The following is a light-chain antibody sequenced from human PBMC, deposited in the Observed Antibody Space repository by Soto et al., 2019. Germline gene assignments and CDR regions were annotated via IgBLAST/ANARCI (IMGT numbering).Light chain of an antibody. J-gene: IGKJ1*01. CDR1: QSVSSD. CDR3: QQYNNWPPWT. CDR2: AAS. Sequence: EIVMTQSPVTLSASSGERVTLSCRASQSVSSDLAWYQQKPGQAPRLLIYAASTRATGIPARFSGSGSGTEFILTISSLQSEDSAVYYCQQYNNWPPWTFGQGTKVEIK. V-gene: IGKV3-15*01.